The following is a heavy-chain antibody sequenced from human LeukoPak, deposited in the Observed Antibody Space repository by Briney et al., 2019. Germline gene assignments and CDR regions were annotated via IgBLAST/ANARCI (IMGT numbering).Heavy chain of an antibody. CDR2: IKQDESEK. V-gene: IGHV3-7*01. CDR1: GFTFNNYW. J-gene: IGHJ4*02. Sequence: GGSLRLSCEASGFTFNNYWMSWFRQAPGKGLEWVANIKQDESEKNYVDSVKGRFTISRDNVKNSLYLQMNSLRAEDTAVYSCARVNDYDSGSLYRPIDYWGQGTLVTVSS. CDR3: ARVNDYDSGSLYRPIDY. D-gene: IGHD3-10*01.